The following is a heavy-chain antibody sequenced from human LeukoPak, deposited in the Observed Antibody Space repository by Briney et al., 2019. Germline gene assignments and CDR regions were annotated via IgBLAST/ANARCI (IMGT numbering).Heavy chain of an antibody. V-gene: IGHV1-69*06. CDR3: ARDGGDLFDY. CDR2: IIPIFGTA. Sequence: SVKVSCKASGGTFSNYAISWVRQAPGQGLEWMGGIIPIFGTANYARKFRGRVTITADKSTRTAYMELSSLRSEDTAVYYCARDGGDLFDYWGQGTLVTVSS. D-gene: IGHD2-21*02. CDR1: GGTFSNYA. J-gene: IGHJ4*02.